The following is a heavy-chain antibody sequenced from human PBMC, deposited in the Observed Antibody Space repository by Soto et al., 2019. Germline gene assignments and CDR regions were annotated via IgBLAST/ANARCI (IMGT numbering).Heavy chain of an antibody. J-gene: IGHJ4*02. Sequence: QVQLVQSGAEVKKPGASVKVSCKASRYTFISYDINWVRQATGQGLEWMGWMNPKSANTGYAQNFQGRVTMTRNTPMSTAYMELSSLRSEDTAVYYCARSPSWETTVTPYYFDYWGQGNLVTVSS. CDR3: ARSPSWETTVTPYYFDY. D-gene: IGHD4-4*01. V-gene: IGHV1-8*01. CDR2: MNPKSANT. CDR1: RYTFISYD.